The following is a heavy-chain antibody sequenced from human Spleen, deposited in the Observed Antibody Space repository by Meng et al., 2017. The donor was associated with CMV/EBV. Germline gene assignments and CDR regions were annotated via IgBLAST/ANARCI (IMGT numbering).Heavy chain of an antibody. Sequence: QPWRQMPGPGLVKASETLRLPSPVLGGSIMSRHYYWGWVGKPPGKGLNWIGDIYYIGSTSYNPSLKSRFTISVDTSKKQFTVNLSSVTAADTAVYYFARQAADTFSGLAFDSWGQRTLVTVSS. CDR1: GGSIMSRHYY. CDR2: IYYIGST. J-gene: IGHJ4*02. CDR3: ARQAADTFSGLAFDS. D-gene: IGHD3-16*01. V-gene: IGHV4-39*01.